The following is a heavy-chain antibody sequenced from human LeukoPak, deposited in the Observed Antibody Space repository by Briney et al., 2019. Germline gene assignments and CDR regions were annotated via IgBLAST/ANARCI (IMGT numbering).Heavy chain of an antibody. D-gene: IGHD2-15*01. CDR3: ARGGYCSGRSCYSFLDY. Sequence: ASVKVSCKASGYTFTSYDINWVRQAPGQGLEWMGWMNPNSGNTDYAQKFQGRVTMTRNTSISTAYMELSSLRSEDTAVYYCARGGYCSGRSCYSFLDYWGQGTLVTVSS. J-gene: IGHJ4*02. CDR2: MNPNSGNT. CDR1: GYTFTSYD. V-gene: IGHV1-8*01.